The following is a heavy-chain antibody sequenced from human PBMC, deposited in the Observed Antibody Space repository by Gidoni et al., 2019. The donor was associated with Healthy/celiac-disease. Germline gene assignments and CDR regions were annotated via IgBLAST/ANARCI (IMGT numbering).Heavy chain of an antibody. CDR2: IYYSGST. D-gene: IGHD2-15*01. J-gene: IGHJ4*02. CDR3: AREDCSGGSCYSV. V-gene: IGHV4-59*01. Sequence: QVQLQESGPGLVKPSETLSLTCTVSGGSISSYYWSWIRQPPGKGLEWIGYIYYSGSTNYNPALKSRVTISVDTSKNQCSLKLSSVTAADTAVYYCAREDCSGGSCYSVWGQGTLVTVSS. CDR1: GGSISSYY.